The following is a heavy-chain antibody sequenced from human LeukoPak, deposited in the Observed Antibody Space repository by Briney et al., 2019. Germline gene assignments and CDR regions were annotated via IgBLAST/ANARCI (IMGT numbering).Heavy chain of an antibody. CDR3: ASYGDYVDY. V-gene: IGHV3-33*01. CDR2: LWYDGSNK. CDR1: GFTFSSYG. D-gene: IGHD4-17*01. J-gene: IGHJ4*02. Sequence: GGSLRLSCAASGFTFSSYGMHWVRQAPGKGLEWVAVLWYDGSNKYYADSVKGRFTISRDNSKNTLYLQMNSLRAEDTAVYYCASYGDYVDYWGQGTLVTVSS.